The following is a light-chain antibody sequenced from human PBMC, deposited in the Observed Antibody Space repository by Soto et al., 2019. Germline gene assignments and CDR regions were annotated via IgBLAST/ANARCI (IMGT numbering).Light chain of an antibody. J-gene: IGKJ1*01. CDR2: DAS. V-gene: IGKV1-5*01. CDR3: QQYNSYSPWT. Sequence: DIQMTLSPSTLSASVGDRVTITCRASQNMSSWLVWYQQKPGKAPTLLIYDASTLESGVPSRFSGSGSGTEFTLTISSLQPDDFATYYCQQYNSYSPWTFGRGTTVEIK. CDR1: QNMSSW.